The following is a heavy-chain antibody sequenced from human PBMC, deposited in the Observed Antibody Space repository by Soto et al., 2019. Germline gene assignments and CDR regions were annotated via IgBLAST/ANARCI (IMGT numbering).Heavy chain of an antibody. D-gene: IGHD3-10*01. CDR3: ARWMPIGVRGVGLYGMDV. J-gene: IGHJ6*02. Sequence: SQTLSLTCVISGDSVSSNSAAWNWIRQSPSRGLEWLGRTYYRSKWYNDYAVSVKSRITINPDTSKNQFSLQLNSVTPEDTAVYYFARWMPIGVRGVGLYGMDVWGQGTTVTVSS. CDR2: TYYRSKWYN. V-gene: IGHV6-1*01. CDR1: GDSVSSNSAA.